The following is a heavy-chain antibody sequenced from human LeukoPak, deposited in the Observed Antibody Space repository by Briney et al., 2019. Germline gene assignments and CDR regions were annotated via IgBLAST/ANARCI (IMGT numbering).Heavy chain of an antibody. CDR2: IYYSGST. CDR1: GGSISSSSYY. J-gene: IGHJ4*02. Sequence: SEALSLTCTVSGGSISSSSYYWGWIRQPPGKGLEWIGSIYYSGSTYYNPSLKSRVTISVDTSKNQFSLKLSSVAAADTAVYYCARPLRGAAAGPDFDYWGQGTLVTVSS. CDR3: ARPLRGAAAGPDFDY. D-gene: IGHD6-13*01. V-gene: IGHV4-39*01.